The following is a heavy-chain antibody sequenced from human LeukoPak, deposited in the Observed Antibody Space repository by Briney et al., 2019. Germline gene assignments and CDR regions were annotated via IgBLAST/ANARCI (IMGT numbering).Heavy chain of an antibody. CDR2: ISYDGSNK. D-gene: IGHD3-10*01. CDR3: TSGSSPYRIDY. V-gene: IGHV3-30-3*01. J-gene: IGHJ4*02. Sequence: GGSLRLSCAASGLTFSSYTMHWVRQAPGKGLEWVAVISYDGSNKYYADSVKGRFTISRDNSKNTLYLQMNSLRAEDTTIYYCTSGSSPYRIDYWGQGTLVTVPS. CDR1: GLTFSSYT.